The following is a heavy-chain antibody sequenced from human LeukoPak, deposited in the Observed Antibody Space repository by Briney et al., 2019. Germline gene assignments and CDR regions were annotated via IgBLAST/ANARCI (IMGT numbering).Heavy chain of an antibody. Sequence: GGSLRLSCAASGFIFSTYAMSWVRQAPGKGLEWVSAISGGGGSAYYADSVKGRFTISRDNSKSTLYLQMNSLRAEDTAIYYCAARPLLPPRFDYWGQGTLVTVSS. CDR1: GFIFSTYA. J-gene: IGHJ4*02. V-gene: IGHV3-23*01. CDR2: ISGGGGSA. D-gene: IGHD2-15*01. CDR3: AARPLLPPRFDY.